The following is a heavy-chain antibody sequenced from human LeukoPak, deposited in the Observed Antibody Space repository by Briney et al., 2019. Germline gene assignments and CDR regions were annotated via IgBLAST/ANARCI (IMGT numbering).Heavy chain of an antibody. V-gene: IGHV3-48*03. D-gene: IGHD5-12*01. Sequence: GGSLRLSCAASGFTFSSYEMNWVRQAPGKGLEWVPYISSSGSTIYYADSVKGRFTISRDNAKNSLYLQMNSLRAEDTAVYYCARGAVRGYSGGSLVDYWGQGTLVTVSS. J-gene: IGHJ4*02. CDR2: ISSSGSTI. CDR1: GFTFSSYE. CDR3: ARGAVRGYSGGSLVDY.